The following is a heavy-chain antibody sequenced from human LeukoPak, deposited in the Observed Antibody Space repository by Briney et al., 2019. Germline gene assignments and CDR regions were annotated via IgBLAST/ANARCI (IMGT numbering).Heavy chain of an antibody. J-gene: IGHJ3*02. CDR2: INGGGDIM. Sequence: GGSLRLSRAASGFSLRAYELIWVRQAPGKGLDWVSIINGGGDIMMYEDSVKGRFTISRDNSKNAFYLQMNSLRVEDTAVYYCAMRDRGYGLDIWGQGTMVTVSS. CDR1: GFSLRAYE. D-gene: IGHD3-10*01. V-gene: IGHV3-23*01. CDR3: AMRDRGYGLDI.